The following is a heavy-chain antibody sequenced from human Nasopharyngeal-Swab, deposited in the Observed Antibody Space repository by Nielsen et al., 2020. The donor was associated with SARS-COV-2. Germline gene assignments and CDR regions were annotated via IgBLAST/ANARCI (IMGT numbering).Heavy chain of an antibody. CDR1: GGSISDYY. D-gene: IGHD2-2*02. CDR2: IYYTGTT. Sequence: SETLSLTCTVSGGSISDYYWNWIRTSQGKGLEWLGYIYYTGTTNYNPSLKSRVTMSVDTSKNQFSLKLTSVTAPDTAVYYCARDTAYIPSGFDPCGQGTLVTVSS. J-gene: IGHJ5*02. CDR3: ARDTAYIPSGFDP. V-gene: IGHV4-59*12.